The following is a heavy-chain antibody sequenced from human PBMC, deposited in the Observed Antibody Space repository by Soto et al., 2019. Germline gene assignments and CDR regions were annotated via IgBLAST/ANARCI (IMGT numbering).Heavy chain of an antibody. Sequence: QVQLQQWGAGLLKPSETLSLTCAVYGGFVSSGSYYWSWIRQPPGKGLEWIGEMSHSGGTHFNPSLKGRVTISVDTSKNQFSLKMSSVTAADTALYYCARVERGTATTVVDAFEIWGPGTVVTVSS. CDR1: GGFVSSGSYY. V-gene: IGHV4-34*01. D-gene: IGHD1-1*01. CDR3: ARVERGTATTVVDAFEI. J-gene: IGHJ3*02. CDR2: MSHSGGT.